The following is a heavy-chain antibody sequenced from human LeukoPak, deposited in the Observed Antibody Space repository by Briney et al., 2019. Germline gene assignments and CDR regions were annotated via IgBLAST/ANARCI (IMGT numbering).Heavy chain of an antibody. D-gene: IGHD1-26*01. Sequence: SETLSLTCTVSGGSISSYYWSLIRQPPGKGLEWIGYIYYSGSTNYNPSLKSRVTISVDTSKNQFSLKLSSVTAADTAVYYCARGILGANPYYYYYMDVWGKGTTVTVSS. J-gene: IGHJ6*03. CDR3: ARGILGANPYYYYYMDV. CDR1: GGSISSYY. V-gene: IGHV4-59*01. CDR2: IYYSGST.